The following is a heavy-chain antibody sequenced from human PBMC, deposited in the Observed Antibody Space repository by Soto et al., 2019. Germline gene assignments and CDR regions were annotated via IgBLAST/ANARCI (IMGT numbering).Heavy chain of an antibody. CDR1: GFTFSSYA. CDR3: ARGVVPAANTKGNWFDP. Sequence: GGSLRLSCAASGFTFSSYAMHWVRQAPGKGLEWVAVISYDGSNKYYADSVKGRFTISRDNSKNTLYLQMNSLRAEDTAVYYCARGVVPAANTKGNWFDPWGQGTLVTVSS. D-gene: IGHD2-2*01. J-gene: IGHJ5*02. V-gene: IGHV3-30-3*01. CDR2: ISYDGSNK.